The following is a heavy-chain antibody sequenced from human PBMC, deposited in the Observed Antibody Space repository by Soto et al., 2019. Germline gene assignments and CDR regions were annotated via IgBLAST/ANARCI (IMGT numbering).Heavy chain of an antibody. D-gene: IGHD3-16*01. CDR3: TVLGCVTDFGDA. CDR2: SKNKADSYTT. CDR1: GFTFGDHY. J-gene: IGHJ5*02. V-gene: IGHV3-72*01. Sequence: EVQLVESGGGLVQPGGSLRLSCAASGFTFGDHYMDWVRQAPGKGLEWVGRSKNKADSYTTEYAASVKGRFTISRDGSKKLLFLQMNLMKTEDTAYYCCTVLGCVTDFGDAWGQGILVTVSS.